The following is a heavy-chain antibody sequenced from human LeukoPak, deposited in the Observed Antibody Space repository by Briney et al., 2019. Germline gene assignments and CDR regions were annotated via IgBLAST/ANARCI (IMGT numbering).Heavy chain of an antibody. J-gene: IGHJ3*02. D-gene: IGHD3-10*02. CDR2: ISDIGIGT. V-gene: IGHV3-23*01. CDR1: GFIFSNYV. Sequence: GGSLRLSCAASGFIFSNYVMGWVRQAPGKGLELVPGISDIGIGTYYADSVKGRFTIFRDNSKNILYLQMNSLRAEDTAIYYCAKRGGGTMFAFDIWGQGTMVTVSS. CDR3: AKRGGGTMFAFDI.